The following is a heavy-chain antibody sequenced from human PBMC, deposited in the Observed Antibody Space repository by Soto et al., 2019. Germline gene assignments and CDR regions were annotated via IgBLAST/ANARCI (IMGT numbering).Heavy chain of an antibody. CDR2: ISWDGGST. J-gene: IGHJ6*02. Sequence: PGGSLRLSCAASGFTFDDYTMHWVRQAPGKGLEWVSLISWDGGSTYYADSVKGRFTISRDNSKNSLYLQMNSLRTEDTALYYCAKDTGPYYYYYGMDVWGQGTTVTVSS. CDR3: AKDTGPYYYYYGMDV. V-gene: IGHV3-43*01. CDR1: GFTFDDYT.